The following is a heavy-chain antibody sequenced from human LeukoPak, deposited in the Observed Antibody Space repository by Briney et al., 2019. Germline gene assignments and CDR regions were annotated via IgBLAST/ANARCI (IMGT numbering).Heavy chain of an antibody. CDR2: IYWDDDK. D-gene: IGHD5-12*01. V-gene: IGHV2-5*02. J-gene: IGHJ4*02. Sequence: SGPTLVKPTQTLTLTCTFSGFSLSTGGVGVDWIPQPPGNALEWLALIYWDDDKRYSPSLKSRLTITKDTSKNQVVLTMTNMDPVDTATYYCAQYSGYDLVYWGQGTLVTVSS. CDR1: GFSLSTGGVG. CDR3: AQYSGYDLVY.